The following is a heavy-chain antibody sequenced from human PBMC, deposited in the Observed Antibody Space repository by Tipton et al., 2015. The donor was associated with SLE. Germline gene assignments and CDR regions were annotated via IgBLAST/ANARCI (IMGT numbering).Heavy chain of an antibody. D-gene: IGHD6-19*01. Sequence: SLRLSCAASGFNLSSYAMHWVRQAPGKGLEWVAVISYDGSNKYYADSVKGRFTIYRDNSKNTLYLQMNSLRAEDTAVYYCARVIYSSGWYDYFDYWGQGTLVTVSS. CDR2: ISYDGSNK. J-gene: IGHJ4*02. CDR1: GFNLSSYA. CDR3: ARVIYSSGWYDYFDY. V-gene: IGHV3-30-3*01.